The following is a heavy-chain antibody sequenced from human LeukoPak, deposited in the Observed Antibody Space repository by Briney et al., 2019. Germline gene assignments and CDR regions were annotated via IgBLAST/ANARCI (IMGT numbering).Heavy chain of an antibody. D-gene: IGHD5-24*01. J-gene: IGHJ5*02. CDR2: INHSGST. CDR1: GGSFSGYY. V-gene: IGHV4-34*01. Sequence: TSETLSLTCAVYGGSFSGYYWSWTRQPPGKGLEWIGEINHSGSTNYNPSLKSRVTISVDTSKNQFSLKLSSVTAADTAVYYCASQRDGYNYFWFDPWGQGTLVTVSS. CDR3: ASQRDGYNYFWFDP.